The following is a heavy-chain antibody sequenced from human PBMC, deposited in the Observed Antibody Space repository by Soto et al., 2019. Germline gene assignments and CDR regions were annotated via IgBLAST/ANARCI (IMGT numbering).Heavy chain of an antibody. D-gene: IGHD2-2*01. J-gene: IGHJ4*02. CDR1: GYTFTSYA. CDR3: ASYPQNCITTSPCCLFFDY. V-gene: IGHV1-3*01. Sequence: ASVKVSCKASGYTFTSYAMHWVRQAPGQRLEWMGWINAGNGNTKYSQNFQGRVTITRDTSASTAYMELSSLRSEDTAVYYCASYPQNCITTSPCCLFFDYWGQGTLVTVSS. CDR2: INAGNGNT.